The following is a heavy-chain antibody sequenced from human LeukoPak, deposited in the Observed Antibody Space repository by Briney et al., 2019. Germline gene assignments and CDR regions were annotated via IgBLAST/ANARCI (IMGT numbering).Heavy chain of an antibody. CDR2: ISSSSNYI. D-gene: IGHD1-26*01. CDR1: GFTFSTYN. CDR3: ARDVGASAPDAFDI. V-gene: IGHV3-21*01. J-gene: IGHJ3*02. Sequence: GGSLRLSCAASGFTFSTYNMNWVRQAPGKGLEWVSSISSSSNYIYCADSVKGRFTISRDNAKNSLYLQMNSLRAEDTDVYYCARDVGASAPDAFDIWRQGTMVTVSS.